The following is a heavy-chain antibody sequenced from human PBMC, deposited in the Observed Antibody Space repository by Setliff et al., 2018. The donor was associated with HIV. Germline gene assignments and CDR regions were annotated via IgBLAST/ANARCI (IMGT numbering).Heavy chain of an antibody. CDR2: INIYTGDR. J-gene: IGHJ4*02. CDR3: ARDSSASRTPPLH. D-gene: IGHD2-15*01. V-gene: IGHV1-18*01. Sequence: ASVKVSCKASGYTFAGYGIHWVRQAPGQGLEWVGWINIYTGDRTYADNFQYRVTMTADTSTSTVYMELRHLRSDDTAVYYCARDSSASRTPPLHWGQGALVTVSS. CDR1: GYTFAGYG.